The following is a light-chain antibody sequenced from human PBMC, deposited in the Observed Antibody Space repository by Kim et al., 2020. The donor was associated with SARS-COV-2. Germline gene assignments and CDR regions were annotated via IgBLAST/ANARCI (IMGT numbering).Light chain of an antibody. CDR3: QVWESSSDFAV. J-gene: IGLJ7*01. CDR2: YDS. CDR1: NIGSKS. Sequence: SYELTQPPSVSVAPGKTARITCGGNNIGSKSVHWYQQKPGQAPVLVIYYDSDRPSGIPERFSGSNSGNTATLTISRVEAGDEADYYCQVWESSSDFAVFGGGTKLTVL. V-gene: IGLV3-21*01.